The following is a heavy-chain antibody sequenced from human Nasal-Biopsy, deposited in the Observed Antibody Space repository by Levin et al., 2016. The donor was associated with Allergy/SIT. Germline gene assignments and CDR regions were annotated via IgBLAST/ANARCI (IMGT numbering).Heavy chain of an antibody. Sequence: GESLKISCSASGFTFSSYAMHWVRQAPGKGLQYFSAITSNGGSTFYADSVKGRFIISRDNSKNTLFLQMSSLRHEDTAMYYCVKVRSRGVISGAFDTWGQGTMVTVSP. CDR3: VKVRSRGVISGAFDT. V-gene: IGHV3-64D*09. CDR2: ITSNGGST. CDR1: GFTFSSYA. D-gene: IGHD3-10*01. J-gene: IGHJ3*02.